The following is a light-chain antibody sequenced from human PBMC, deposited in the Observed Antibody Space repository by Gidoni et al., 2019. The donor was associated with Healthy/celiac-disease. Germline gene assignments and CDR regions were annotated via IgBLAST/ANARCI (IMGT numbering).Light chain of an antibody. J-gene: IGKJ1*01. V-gene: IGKV1-5*03. CDR2: KAS. CDR1: QSIRSW. Sequence: DIQMTQSPSTLSASVGDSVTITCRASQSIRSWLAWYQPKPGKAPKLLLYKASSLESGVPSSFSGSGSGTEFTLTISSLQPDDFATYYCQQYNIYSRTFGQGTKVEIK. CDR3: QQYNIYSRT.